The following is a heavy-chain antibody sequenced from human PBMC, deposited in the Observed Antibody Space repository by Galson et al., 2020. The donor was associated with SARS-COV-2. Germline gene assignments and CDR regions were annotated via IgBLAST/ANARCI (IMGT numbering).Heavy chain of an antibody. CDR1: GFTFSDYF. J-gene: IGHJ4*02. CDR3: ARGFGYGVPDYYFDY. D-gene: IGHD4-17*01. Sequence: NSGGSLRLSCAASGFTFSDYFMSWIRQAPGKGLEWVSYIRSSGSTIHYAYSVKGRFTISRDNAKNSLYLQMNSLQAEDTAVYYCARGFGYGVPDYYFDYWGQGTLVTVSS. CDR2: IRSSGSTI. V-gene: IGHV3-11*01.